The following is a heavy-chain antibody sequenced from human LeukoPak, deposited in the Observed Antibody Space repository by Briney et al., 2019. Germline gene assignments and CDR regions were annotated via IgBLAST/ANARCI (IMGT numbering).Heavy chain of an antibody. J-gene: IGHJ4*02. CDR3: ARLPLRITMVRGGWYFDY. CDR1: GGSISSSSYY. Sequence: SETLSLTCTVSGGSISSSSYYWGWIRQPPGKGLEWIGSIYYSGSTYYNPSLKSRVTISVDTSKNQFSLKLSSVTAADTAVYYCARLPLRITMVRGGWYFDYWGQGTLVTVSS. V-gene: IGHV4-39*07. CDR2: IYYSGST. D-gene: IGHD3-10*01.